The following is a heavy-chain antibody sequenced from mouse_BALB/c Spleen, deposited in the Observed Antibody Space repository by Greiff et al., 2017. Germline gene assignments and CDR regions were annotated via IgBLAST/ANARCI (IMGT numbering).Heavy chain of an antibody. CDR3: VSGNWFAY. V-gene: IGHV5-12-2*01. CDR1: GFTFRSYT. J-gene: IGHJ3*01. CDR2: ISNGGGST. Sequence: EVKLEESGGGLVQPGGSRKLSCAASGFTFRSYTMSWVRQTPEKRLEWVAYISNGGGSTYYPDPVKGRFTISRDNAKNTLYLQMSSLRSEDTAMYYCVSGNWFAYWGQGTLVTGSA. D-gene: IGHD2-1*01.